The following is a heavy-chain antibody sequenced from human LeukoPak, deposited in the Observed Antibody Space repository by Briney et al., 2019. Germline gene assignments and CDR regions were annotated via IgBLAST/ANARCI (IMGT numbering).Heavy chain of an antibody. CDR3: ARVRGYCSGGSRLLYYFDY. V-gene: IGHV4-34*01. D-gene: IGHD2-15*01. CDR2: INHSGST. J-gene: IGHJ4*02. CDR1: GGSFSGYY. Sequence: PSETLSLTCAVYGGSFSGYYWSWIRQPPGKGLEWIGEINHSGSTNYNPSLKSRVTISLDTSKNQFSLKLSSVTAADTAVYYCARVRGYCSGGSRLLYYFDYWGQGTLVTVS.